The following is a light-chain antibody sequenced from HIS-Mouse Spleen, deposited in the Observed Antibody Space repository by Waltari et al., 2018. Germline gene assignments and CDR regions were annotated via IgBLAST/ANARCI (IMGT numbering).Light chain of an antibody. V-gene: IGKV2D-29*02. J-gene: IGKJ1*01. CDR1: QSLLHSDGKTY. CDR3: MQSIQPPWT. CDR2: EVS. Sequence: DIVMTQTPLSLSVTPGQPASISCKSSQSLLHSDGKTYLYWYLQKPGQSPQLLSYEVSNRFSGVPDRFSGSGSGTDFTLKISRVEAEDVGVYYCMQSIQPPWTFGQGTKVEIK.